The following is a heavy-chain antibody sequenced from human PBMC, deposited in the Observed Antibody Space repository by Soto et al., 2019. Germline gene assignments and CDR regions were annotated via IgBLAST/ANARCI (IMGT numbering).Heavy chain of an antibody. Sequence: QVQLQESGPGLVKPSETLSLTCTVSGGSISSYYGGWFRQPPGKGLEWIGYIYYSGSTTYHPSLKGRVTISGDTSKNQFSLNLTSVTAADTAVYYCARLGGYYQAFDQWGQGSLVTVSS. V-gene: IGHV4-59*08. J-gene: IGHJ4*02. CDR2: IYYSGST. CDR1: GGSISSYY. D-gene: IGHD3-22*01. CDR3: ARLGGYYQAFDQ.